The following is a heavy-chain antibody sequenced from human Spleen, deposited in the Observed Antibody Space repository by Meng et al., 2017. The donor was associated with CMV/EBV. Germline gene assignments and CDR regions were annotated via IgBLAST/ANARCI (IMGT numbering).Heavy chain of an antibody. CDR3: AREYHLLSRNIRRGMDV. CDR2: ITPNSGDT. D-gene: IGHD2-2*01. J-gene: IGHJ6*02. Sequence: ASVKVSCKASGYSFTGYYMHWVRQVPGQGLEWMGWITPNSGDTNYLQKFQGRVTMTRDTSISTAYMEMSRLRSDDTAVYYCAREYHLLSRNIRRGMDVWGQGTTVTVSS. V-gene: IGHV1-2*02. CDR1: GYSFTGYY.